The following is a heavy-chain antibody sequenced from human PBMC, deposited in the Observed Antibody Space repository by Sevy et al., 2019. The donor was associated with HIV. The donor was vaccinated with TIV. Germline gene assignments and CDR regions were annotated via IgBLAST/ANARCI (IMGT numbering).Heavy chain of an antibody. CDR1: GFTYS. CDR3: ASQRGGYERLYYFDS. J-gene: IGHJ4*02. V-gene: IGHV3-48*01. D-gene: IGHD5-12*01. Sequence: GGSLRLSCVASGFTYSMNWVRQAPGKGLEWGSYISDSSVTIHYADSVKGRFTISRDNAKNSLYLQMNTLRAEDTAVYYCASQRGGYERLYYFDSWGQGTLVTVSS. CDR2: ISDSSVTI.